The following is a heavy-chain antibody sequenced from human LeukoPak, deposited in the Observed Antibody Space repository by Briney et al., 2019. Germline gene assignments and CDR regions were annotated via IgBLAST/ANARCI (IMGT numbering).Heavy chain of an antibody. D-gene: IGHD1-26*01. V-gene: IGHV3-9*01. Sequence: GRSLRLSCAASGFTFDDYAMHWVRQAPGKGLEWVSGISWNSGSIGYADSVKGRFTISRDNAKNSLYLQMNSLRAEDTALYYCAKGGPIVGVTSYYFDYWGQGTLVTVSS. CDR2: ISWNSGSI. J-gene: IGHJ4*02. CDR1: GFTFDDYA. CDR3: AKGGPIVGVTSYYFDY.